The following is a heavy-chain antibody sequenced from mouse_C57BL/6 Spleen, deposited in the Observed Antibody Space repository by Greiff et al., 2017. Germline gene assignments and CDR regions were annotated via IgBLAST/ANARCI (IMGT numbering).Heavy chain of an antibody. V-gene: IGHV1-55*01. CDR3: AREPNFYWCFDV. Sequence: QVQLQQPGAELVKPGASVKMSCKASGYTFTSYWITWVKQRPGQGLEWIGDIYPGSGSTNYNEKFKSKATLTVDTSSSTAYMQLSSLTSEDSAVYYCAREPNFYWCFDVWGTGTTVTVSS. CDR2: IYPGSGST. CDR1: GYTFTSYW. J-gene: IGHJ1*03. D-gene: IGHD4-1*01.